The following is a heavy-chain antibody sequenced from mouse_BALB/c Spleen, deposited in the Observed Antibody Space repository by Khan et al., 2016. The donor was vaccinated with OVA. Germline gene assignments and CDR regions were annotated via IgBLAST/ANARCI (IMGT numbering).Heavy chain of an antibody. CDR3: TRFHGGY. V-gene: IGHV9-3-1*01. CDR2: INTYTGEP. Sequence: KQSPGKGLKWMGWINTYTGEPTYADDFKGRFAFSLETSPSTAYFQIISLKNEDTATYFCTRFHGGYWGQGTTLTVSS. J-gene: IGHJ2*01.